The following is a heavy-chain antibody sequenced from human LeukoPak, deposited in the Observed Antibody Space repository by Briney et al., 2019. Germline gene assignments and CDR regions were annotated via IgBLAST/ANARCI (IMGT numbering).Heavy chain of an antibody. V-gene: IGHV1-2*02. Sequence: VASVKVSCKASGYTFSGYYMHWVRQAPGQGLEWMGWINPNNGGTNSAQKFQGRVTMTRDTSISTAYMELSRLKSDDTAVFYCARDLSPTYSYDPPSYYFDYWGQGTLVTVSS. D-gene: IGHD3-22*01. CDR2: INPNNGGT. CDR1: GYTFSGYY. J-gene: IGHJ4*02. CDR3: ARDLSPTYSYDPPSYYFDY.